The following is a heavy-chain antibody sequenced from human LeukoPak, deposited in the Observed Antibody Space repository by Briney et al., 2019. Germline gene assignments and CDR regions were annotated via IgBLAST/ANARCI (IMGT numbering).Heavy chain of an antibody. V-gene: IGHV1-18*01. D-gene: IGHD3-9*01. CDR1: GYTFTSYG. J-gene: IGHJ4*02. CDR3: ARRVDYDILTGYFPYFDY. Sequence: GAPXKVSCKASGYTFTSYGISWVRQAPGQGLEWMGWISAYNGNTNYAQKLQGRVTMTTDTSTSTAYMELRSLRSDDTAVYYCARRVDYDILTGYFPYFDYWGQGTLVTVSS. CDR2: ISAYNGNT.